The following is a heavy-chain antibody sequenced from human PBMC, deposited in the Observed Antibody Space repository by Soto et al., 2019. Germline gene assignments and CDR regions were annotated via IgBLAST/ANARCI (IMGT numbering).Heavy chain of an antibody. V-gene: IGHV4-59*08. CDR2: IYYSGST. CDR3: ARLPRPLYYYYMDV. J-gene: IGHJ6*03. CDR1: GGSISSYY. Sequence: PSETLSLTCTVSGGSISSYYWSWIRQPPGKGLEWIGYIYYSGSTNYNPSLKSRVTISVDTSKNQFSLKLSSVTAADTAVYYCARLPRPLYYYYMDVWGKGTTVTVSS.